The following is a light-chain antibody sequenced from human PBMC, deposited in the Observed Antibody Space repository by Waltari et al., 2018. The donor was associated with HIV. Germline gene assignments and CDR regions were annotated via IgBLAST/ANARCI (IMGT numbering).Light chain of an antibody. CDR2: EDR. CDR3: QTWDGSAGV. CDR1: KLGEKR. Sequence: SYELTQPPSVSVSPGHTVRITCPGDKLGEKRVCWYRQKPGQSPLLLIYEDRKRPSGIPERFSASNSGNTATLAITGTQTMDEADYYCQTWDGSAGVFGGGTKLTV. V-gene: IGLV3-1*01. J-gene: IGLJ2*01.